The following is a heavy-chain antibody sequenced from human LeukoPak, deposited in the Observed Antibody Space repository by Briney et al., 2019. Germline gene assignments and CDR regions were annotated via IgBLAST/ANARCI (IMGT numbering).Heavy chain of an antibody. CDR1: GGTFSSYA. J-gene: IGHJ5*02. D-gene: IGHD1-26*01. V-gene: IGHV1-69*05. CDR2: IIPIFGTA. CDR3: SRGSYGINWYDP. Sequence: GASVKVSCKASGGTFSSYAISWVRQAPGQGLEWMGGIIPIFGTANYAQKFQGRVTITTDESTSTAYMELSSLRSEDTAVYYCSRGSYGINWYDPWGQGTLVTVSS.